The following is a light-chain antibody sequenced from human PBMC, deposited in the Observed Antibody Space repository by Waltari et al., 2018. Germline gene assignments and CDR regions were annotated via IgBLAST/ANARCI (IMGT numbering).Light chain of an antibody. CDR3: SSYGGSNTLWF. V-gene: IGLV2-8*01. CDR2: EVT. Sequence: QSALPQPPSASGSPGQSVTISCTGTSSDVGGYNYVSWYQQRPGKAPKLLIYEVTKRPSGAPASCDGSRCGNTAPVTFTGLQAENEADYYCSSYGGSNTLWFFGTGTKVTVL. J-gene: IGLJ1*01. CDR1: SSDVGGYNY.